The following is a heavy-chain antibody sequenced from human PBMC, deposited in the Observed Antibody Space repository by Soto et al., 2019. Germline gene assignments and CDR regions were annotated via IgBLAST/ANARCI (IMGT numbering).Heavy chain of an antibody. CDR3: ARAPRGNYGYPSYFDY. CDR2: IYYSGST. V-gene: IGHV4-31*03. J-gene: IGHJ4*02. CDR1: GGSISSGGHY. D-gene: IGHD3-10*01. Sequence: PSETLSLTCTVSGGSISSGGHYWSRIRQHPGKGLEWTGYIYYSGSTYYNPSLKSRLNMSVDTSKDQFSLKLSSVTAADTGVYYCARAPRGNYGYPSYFDYWGQGTLVTVSS.